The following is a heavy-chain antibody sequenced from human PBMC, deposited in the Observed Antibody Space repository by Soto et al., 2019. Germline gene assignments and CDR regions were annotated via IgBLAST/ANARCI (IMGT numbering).Heavy chain of an antibody. CDR1: RGSITGYY. D-gene: IGHD6-13*01. CDR2: IYTSRGT. J-gene: IGHJ4*02. Sequence: SETLSLTCTVSRGSITGYYWTWIRQPAGKRLEWRGRIYTSRGTDYNPSLKSRLTMSVDTSKNQFSLKLTSVTAADTAVYYCARGFGSSWCYFDFWGQGALVTVSS. CDR3: ARGFGSSWCYFDF. V-gene: IGHV4-4*07.